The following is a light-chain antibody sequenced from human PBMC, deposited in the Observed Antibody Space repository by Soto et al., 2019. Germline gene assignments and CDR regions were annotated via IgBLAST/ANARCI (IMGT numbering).Light chain of an antibody. CDR1: QGISSF. V-gene: IGKV1-39*01. J-gene: IGKJ1*01. CDR2: SAS. Sequence: DIQMTQSPSSLSASVGDRVTIACRASQGISSFLNWYQQRPGKAPKLLISSASRLQSGVTSRFSGSGTGTDFTLTISSLQPEDFATXYCQQSYSAPPTFGQGTKVEV. CDR3: QQSYSAPPT.